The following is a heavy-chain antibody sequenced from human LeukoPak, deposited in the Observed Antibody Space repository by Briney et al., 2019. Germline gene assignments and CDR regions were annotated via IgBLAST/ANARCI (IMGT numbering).Heavy chain of an antibody. J-gene: IGHJ3*02. CDR1: GYSFTRYW. CDR3: ALPHGSGRLLDAFDI. V-gene: IGHV5-10-1*01. CDR2: IDPSDSYT. D-gene: IGHD3-10*01. Sequence: PGEPLKISCKGSGYSFTRYWISWVRQMPGKGLEWWGRIDPSDSYTNYSPSLQGHVTISADKSISTAYLQWSSLKASDTAMYYWALPHGSGRLLDAFDIWGQGTMVTVSS.